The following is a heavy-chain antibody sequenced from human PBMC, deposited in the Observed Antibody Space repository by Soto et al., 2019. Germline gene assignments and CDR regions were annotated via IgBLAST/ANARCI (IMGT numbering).Heavy chain of an antibody. CDR3: AQSFYYDSSGRDY. V-gene: IGHV1-2*02. CDR2: INPNSGGT. D-gene: IGHD3-22*01. J-gene: IGHJ4*01. Sequence: ASVKVSCKASGYTFTGYYMHWVRQAPGQGLEWMGWINPNSGGTNYAQKFQGRVTMTRDTSISTAYMELSRLRSDDTAVYYCAQSFYYDSSGRDYWGHGTLVTVSS. CDR1: GYTFTGYY.